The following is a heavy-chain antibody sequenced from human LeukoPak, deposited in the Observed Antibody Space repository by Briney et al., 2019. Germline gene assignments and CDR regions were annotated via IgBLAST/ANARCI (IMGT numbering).Heavy chain of an antibody. CDR1: GFTFSNFP. V-gene: IGHV3-23*01. Sequence: GGSLRLSCAVSGFTFSNFPMSWVRQAPGKGLVCVSSISGSGATTYYADSVKGRFTVSRDNSKNTLYLQMSSLRAEDTAVYYCARDRSLWGQGTTVTVSS. CDR2: ISGSGATT. CDR3: ARDRSL. D-gene: IGHD2-15*01. J-gene: IGHJ6*02.